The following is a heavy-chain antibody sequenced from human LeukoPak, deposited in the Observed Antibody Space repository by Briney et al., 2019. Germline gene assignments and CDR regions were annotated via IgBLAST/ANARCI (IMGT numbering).Heavy chain of an antibody. CDR1: GFTFSSYS. D-gene: IGHD3-22*01. Sequence: GGSLRLSCAASGFTFSSYSMNWVRQAPGKGLEWVSSISSSSSYIYYADSVKGRFTISRDNAKNSLYLQMNSLRAEDTAVYYCALSSGYYSGYFDDWGQGTLVTVSS. J-gene: IGHJ4*03. CDR3: ALSSGYYSGYFDD. V-gene: IGHV3-21*01. CDR2: ISSSSSYI.